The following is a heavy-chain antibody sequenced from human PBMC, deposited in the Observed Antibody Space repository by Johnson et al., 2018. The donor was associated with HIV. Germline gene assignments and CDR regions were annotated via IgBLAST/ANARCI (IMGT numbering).Heavy chain of an antibody. D-gene: IGHD5-18*01. Sequence: QVQLVESGGGLVQRGGSLRLSCIASGFTFSSYAMSWVRQAPGRGLEWVAFISYSGSDTYYVDSVKGRFTVSRDNSENTLFLQMNSLRDEDTAVYYCAKERTAMVTPFDAWGQGTRVTVSS. CDR2: ISYSGSDT. CDR1: GFTFSSYA. CDR3: AKERTAMVTPFDA. J-gene: IGHJ3*01. V-gene: IGHV3-30*18.